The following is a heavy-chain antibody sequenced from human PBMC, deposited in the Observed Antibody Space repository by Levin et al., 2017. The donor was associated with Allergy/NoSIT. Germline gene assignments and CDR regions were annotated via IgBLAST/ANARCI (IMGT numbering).Heavy chain of an antibody. CDR3: ARGRTSGWYAGFDY. D-gene: IGHD6-19*01. CDR2: IIPILGTS. V-gene: IGHV1-69*13. J-gene: IGHJ4*02. CDR1: GGTFSAYA. Sequence: PLASVKVSCKASGGTFSAYAISWVRQAPGQGLEWMGAIIPILGTSNYAQKFQGRVTITADESTSTAYMELSSLRSEDTAVYYCARGRTSGWYAGFDYWGQGTLVTVSS.